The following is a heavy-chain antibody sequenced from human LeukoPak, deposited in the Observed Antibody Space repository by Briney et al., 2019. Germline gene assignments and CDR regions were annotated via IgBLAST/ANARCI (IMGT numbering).Heavy chain of an antibody. J-gene: IGHJ4*02. CDR1: GFTFSNSW. V-gene: IGHV3-7*01. Sequence: PGGSLGLSCAASGFTFSNSWMSWFRQAPGQRLEWVASIKDDGSDTYYLESVKGRFTISRDNAKTSLFLQMDGLRADDTAVFFCARHLSRGQNFDYWGQGTLVTVSS. CDR2: IKDDGSDT. CDR3: ARHLSRGQNFDY.